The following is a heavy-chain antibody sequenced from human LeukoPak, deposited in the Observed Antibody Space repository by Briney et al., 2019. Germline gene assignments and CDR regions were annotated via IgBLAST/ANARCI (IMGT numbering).Heavy chain of an antibody. CDR3: ARDGDRDGYISLFHP. V-gene: IGHV3-23*01. CDR1: GITLSNYG. D-gene: IGHD5-24*01. J-gene: IGHJ5*02. CDR2: ISDSGGST. Sequence: GGSLRLSCAVSGITLSNYGMTWVRQAPGKGLEWVAGISDSGGSTNYADSVKGRFTISRDNAKKSLYLQMNRLRDEDTAVYYCARDGDRDGYISLFHPWGQGTLVTVSS.